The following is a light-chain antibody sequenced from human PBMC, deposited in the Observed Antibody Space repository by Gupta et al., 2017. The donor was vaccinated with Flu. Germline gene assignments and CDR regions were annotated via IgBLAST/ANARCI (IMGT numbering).Light chain of an antibody. CDR3: AAWDDSLTAFSAEDSLTGLGV. Sequence: WYQHHPGKAPRLRIYNEHQRASGVPVRFSGSKSGTSAYLAIGGLPSEDDAHYYCAAWDDSLTAFSAEDSLTGLGVFGGGTKLTVL. J-gene: IGLJ3*02. V-gene: IGLV1-44*01. CDR2: NEH.